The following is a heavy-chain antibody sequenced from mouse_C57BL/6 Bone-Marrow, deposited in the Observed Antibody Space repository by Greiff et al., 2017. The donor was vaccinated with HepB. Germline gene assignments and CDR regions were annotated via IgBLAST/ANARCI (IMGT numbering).Heavy chain of an antibody. CDR3: ARHPPDY. Sequence: EVQVVESGGDLVKPGGSLKLSCAASGFTFSSYGMSWVRQTPDKRLEWVATISSGGSYTYYPDSVKGRFTISRDNAKNTLYLQMSSLKSEDTAMYYCARHPPDYWGQGTTLTVSS. V-gene: IGHV5-6*01. J-gene: IGHJ2*01. CDR1: GFTFSSYG. CDR2: ISSGGSYT.